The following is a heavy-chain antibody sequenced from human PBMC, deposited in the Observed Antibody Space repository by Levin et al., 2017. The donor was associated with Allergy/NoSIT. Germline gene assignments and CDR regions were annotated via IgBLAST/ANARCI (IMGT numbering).Heavy chain of an antibody. CDR2: INWNGGSR. Sequence: GESLKISCAASGFTFDDYGMSWVRQAPGKGLEWVSGINWNGGSRGYADSVKGRFTISRDNAKNSLYLQMNSLRAEDTALYYCARGRRYYGSGSYYPFGYWGQGTLVTVSS. CDR3: ARGRRYYGSGSYYPFGY. V-gene: IGHV3-20*04. J-gene: IGHJ4*02. CDR1: GFTFDDYG. D-gene: IGHD3-10*01.